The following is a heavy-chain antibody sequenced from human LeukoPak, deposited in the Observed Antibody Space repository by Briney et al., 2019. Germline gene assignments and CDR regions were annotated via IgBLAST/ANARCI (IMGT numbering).Heavy chain of an antibody. Sequence: GGALRLSCAASGFTFSSYAMHWVRQAPGKGLEWVALISFDGSQKYYADSVKGRFTISRDNSKSTVYLQMNSLRVEDAAVYYCSKDLTSDFGGDLDPWGQGTLVTVSS. V-gene: IGHV3-30*02. CDR3: SKDLTSDFGGDLDP. CDR2: ISFDGSQK. D-gene: IGHD3-10*01. J-gene: IGHJ5*02. CDR1: GFTFSSYA.